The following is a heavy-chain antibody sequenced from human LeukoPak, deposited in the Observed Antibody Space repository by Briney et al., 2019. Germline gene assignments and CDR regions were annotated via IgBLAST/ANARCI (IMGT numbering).Heavy chain of an antibody. V-gene: IGHV3-30*18. CDR3: AKAGLKLESRGSFDY. D-gene: IGHD1-1*01. J-gene: IGHJ4*02. CDR1: GFIFSSYG. CDR2: ISYDGSNK. Sequence: GGSLRLSCAASGFIFSSYGMYWVRQAPGKGLEWVAVISYDGSNKYYPDSVKGRFTISRDNSKNTLYLQMNSLRAEDTAVYYRAKAGLKLESRGSFDYWGQGTLVTVSS.